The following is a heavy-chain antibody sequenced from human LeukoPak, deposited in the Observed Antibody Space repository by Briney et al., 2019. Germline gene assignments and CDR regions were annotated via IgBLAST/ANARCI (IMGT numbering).Heavy chain of an antibody. V-gene: IGHV1-69*04. CDR1: GGTFSSYA. Sequence: SVKVSCKASGGTFSSYAISWVQQAPGQGLEWMGRIIPILGIANYAQKFQGRVTITADKSTSTAYMELSSLRSEDTAVYYCARSPRRDGSLRDYWGQGTLVTVSS. D-gene: IGHD5-12*01. CDR2: IIPILGIA. CDR3: ARSPRRDGSLRDY. J-gene: IGHJ4*02.